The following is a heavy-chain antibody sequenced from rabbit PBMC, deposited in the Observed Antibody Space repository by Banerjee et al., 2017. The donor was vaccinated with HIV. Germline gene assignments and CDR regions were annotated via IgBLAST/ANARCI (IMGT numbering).Heavy chain of an antibody. V-gene: IGHV1S40*01. CDR2: IYAGSGST. CDR1: GFDFSSNA. J-gene: IGHJ2*01. CDR3: ARDRGSGWGGAFDP. D-gene: IGHD4-1*01. Sequence: QSLEESGGDLVKPGASLTLTCTASGFDFSSNAMCWVRQAPGKRPEWIACIYAGSGSTYYASWAKGRFTISKTSSTTVTLQMTSLTAADTATYFCARDRGSGWGGAFDPWGQGTLVTVS.